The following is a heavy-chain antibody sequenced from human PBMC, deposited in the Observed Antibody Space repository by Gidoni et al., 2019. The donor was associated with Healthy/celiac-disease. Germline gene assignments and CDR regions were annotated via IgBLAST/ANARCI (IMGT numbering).Heavy chain of an antibody. CDR1: GDSVSSNSAA. Sequence: QVQLQQSGPGLVKPSQTLSLTCAISGDSVSSNSAAWNWIRQSPSRGLEWLGRTYYRSKWYNDYAVSVKSRITINPDTSKNQFSLQLNSVTPEDTAVYYCARSGIAARRVVLQRYYYYYMDVWGKGTTVTVSS. J-gene: IGHJ6*03. V-gene: IGHV6-1*01. CDR3: ARSGIAARRVVLQRYYYYYMDV. D-gene: IGHD6-6*01. CDR2: TYYRSKWYN.